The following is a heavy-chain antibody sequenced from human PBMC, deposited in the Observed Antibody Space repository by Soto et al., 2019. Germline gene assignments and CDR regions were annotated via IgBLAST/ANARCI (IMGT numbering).Heavy chain of an antibody. V-gene: IGHV1-3*01. Sequence: ASVKVSCKASGYTFTSYGINWVRQAPGRGLEWMGWINPGNGNTKYSQQFQGRVIIDRDTSASTAYMELSSLRSEDTAVYYCARGVYSSGWLNWFDPWGQGTLVTVSS. CDR3: ARGVYSSGWLNWFDP. D-gene: IGHD6-19*01. CDR1: GYTFTSYG. J-gene: IGHJ5*02. CDR2: INPGNGNT.